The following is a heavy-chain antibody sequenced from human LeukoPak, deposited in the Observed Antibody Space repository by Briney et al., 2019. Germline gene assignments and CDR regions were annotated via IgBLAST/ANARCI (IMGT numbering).Heavy chain of an antibody. CDR2: IYYSGST. D-gene: IGHD1-14*01. V-gene: IGHV4-59*08. CDR3: ASHRNHAFDI. CDR1: GGSISTYY. Sequence: TSETLSLTCTVSGGSISTYYWSWIRQPPGKGLEWIGYIYYSGSTNYNPSLKSRVTISVDTSKNQFSLKLSSVTAADTAVYYCASHRNHAFDIWGQGTMVTVSA. J-gene: IGHJ3*02.